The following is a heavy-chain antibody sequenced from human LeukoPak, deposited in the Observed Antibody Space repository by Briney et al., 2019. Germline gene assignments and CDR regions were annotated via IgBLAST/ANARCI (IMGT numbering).Heavy chain of an antibody. Sequence: GASVKVSCKASGSTFSSYAISWVRQAPGQGLEWMGGIIPIFGTANYAQKFQGRVTITADESTSTAYMELSSLRSEDTAVYYCARGSGCGGDCYSLTDDAFDIWGQGTMVTSLQ. CDR3: ARGSGCGGDCYSLTDDAFDI. V-gene: IGHV1-69*13. D-gene: IGHD2-21*02. J-gene: IGHJ3*02. CDR1: GSTFSSYA. CDR2: IIPIFGTA.